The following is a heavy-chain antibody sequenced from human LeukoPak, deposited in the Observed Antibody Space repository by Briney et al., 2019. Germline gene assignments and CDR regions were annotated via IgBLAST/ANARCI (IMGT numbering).Heavy chain of an antibody. CDR3: ARDAYDTSAYYYFDY. V-gene: IGHV3-48*02. CDR2: ITGSSSTI. J-gene: IGHJ4*02. D-gene: IGHD3-22*01. CDR1: GFTFSSCD. Sequence: HPGGSLRLSYAASGFTFSSCDMNWVRQAPGKGLEWVSYITGSSSTIYYADSVKGRFTITRDNAKNSLYLQMNSLRDEDTAVYYCARDAYDTSAYYYFDYWGQGTLVTVSS.